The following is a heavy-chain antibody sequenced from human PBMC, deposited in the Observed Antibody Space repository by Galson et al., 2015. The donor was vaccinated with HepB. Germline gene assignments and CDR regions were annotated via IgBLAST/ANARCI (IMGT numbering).Heavy chain of an antibody. CDR2: ISYDGSNK. CDR3: ARSSRENWFDP. CDR1: GFTFSSYA. V-gene: IGHV3-30-3*01. J-gene: IGHJ5*02. Sequence: SLRLSCAASGFTFSSYAMHWVRQAPGKGLEWVAVISYDGSNKYYADSVKGRFTISRDNSKNTLYLQMNSLRAEDTAVYYCARSSRENWFDPWGQGTLVTVSS. D-gene: IGHD6-13*01.